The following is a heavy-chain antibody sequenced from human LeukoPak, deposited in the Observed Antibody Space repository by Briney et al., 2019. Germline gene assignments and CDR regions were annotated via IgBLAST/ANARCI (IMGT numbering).Heavy chain of an antibody. CDR1: GFTFSSYW. J-gene: IGHJ6*03. V-gene: IGHV3-7*01. CDR2: IKQDGSEK. Sequence: GGSLRLSCAASGFTFSSYWMSWVRQAPGKGLEWVANIKQDGSEKYYVDSVKGRFTISRDNAKNSLYLQMNSLRAEDTAVYYCARVSHRPGYAYQFDTWEYYYYMDVWGKGTTVTVSS. D-gene: IGHD5-12*01. CDR3: ARVSHRPGYAYQFDTWEYYYYMDV.